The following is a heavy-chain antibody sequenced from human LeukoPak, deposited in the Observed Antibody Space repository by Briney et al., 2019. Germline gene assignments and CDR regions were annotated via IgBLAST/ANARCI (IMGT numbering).Heavy chain of an antibody. V-gene: IGHV3-30*18. CDR1: GFTFSSYG. CDR2: ISYDGSNK. J-gene: IGHJ3*02. D-gene: IGHD3-16*01. CDR3: AKWGDFDAFDI. Sequence: GRSLRLSCAASGFTFSSYGMHWVRQAPGKGLEWVAVISYDGSNKYYADSVKGRFTISRDNSKNTLYLQMNSLRAEDTAVYYCAKWGDFDAFDIWGQGTMVTVSS.